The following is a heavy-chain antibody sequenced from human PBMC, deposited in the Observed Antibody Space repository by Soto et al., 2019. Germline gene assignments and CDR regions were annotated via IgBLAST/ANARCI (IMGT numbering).Heavy chain of an antibody. J-gene: IGHJ4*02. V-gene: IGHV3-11*01. D-gene: IGHD6-19*01. CDR1: GFTFSNYY. CDR2: ISSTGRTI. Sequence: GGSLRLSCGASGFTFSNYYMSWIRQAPGKGLEWVSYISSTGRTIYYADSAKGRFTVSRDNAQNSLSLKLNSLRVEDTAVYYCARSYSSGWEFDYWGQGTQVTVSS. CDR3: ARSYSSGWEFDY.